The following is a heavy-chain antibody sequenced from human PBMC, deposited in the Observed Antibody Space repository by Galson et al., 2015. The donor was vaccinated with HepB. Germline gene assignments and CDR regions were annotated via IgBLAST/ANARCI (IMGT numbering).Heavy chain of an antibody. D-gene: IGHD6-19*01. Sequence: SVKVSCKASGYTFSNYYIHWVRQAPGQGLEWMGLINPSGTSTTNAQKLQDRVTMTRDTSTSTVYMELSSLRSEDTAVYYCAREGEDRQWRWRGAIDYWGQGTLVTVSS. CDR1: GYTFSNYY. J-gene: IGHJ4*02. V-gene: IGHV1-46*04. CDR2: INPSGTST. CDR3: AREGEDRQWRWRGAIDY.